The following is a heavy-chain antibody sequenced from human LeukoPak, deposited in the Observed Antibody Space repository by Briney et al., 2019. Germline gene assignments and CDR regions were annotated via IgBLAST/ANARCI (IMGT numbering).Heavy chain of an antibody. CDR2: IYYSGST. D-gene: IGHD3-10*01. Sequence: SETLSLTCTVSGGSISSGGYYWSWIRQHPGKGLEWIGYIYYSGSTYYNPSLKSRVTISVDTPKNQFSLKLSSVAAADTAVYYCARELSTYYYGSGSSPLFDPWGQGTLVTVSS. CDR3: ARELSTYYYGSGSSPLFDP. J-gene: IGHJ5*02. CDR1: GGSISSGGYY. V-gene: IGHV4-31*03.